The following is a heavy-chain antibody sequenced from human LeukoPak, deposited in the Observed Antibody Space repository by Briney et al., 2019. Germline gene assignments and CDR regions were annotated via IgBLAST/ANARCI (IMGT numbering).Heavy chain of an antibody. CDR3: ARVGGSWELIL. CDR1: GFTFTTYW. J-gene: IGHJ4*02. V-gene: IGHV3-74*01. CDR2: ISTDGSDT. D-gene: IGHD2-15*01. Sequence: GGSLRLSCAASGFTFTTYWMHWVRHAPGKGLVWVSLISTDGSDTRYTDSVKGRFTISRGNAKNTLYLQMNSLRAEDTAVYFCARVGGSWELILWGQGTLVTVS.